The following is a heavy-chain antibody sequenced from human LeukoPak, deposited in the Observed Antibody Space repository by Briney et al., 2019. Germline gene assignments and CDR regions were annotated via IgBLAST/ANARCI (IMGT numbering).Heavy chain of an antibody. CDR3: ARHGSNYYDSSGYYQAGDAFDI. CDR1: GGSISSSSYY. D-gene: IGHD3-22*01. Sequence: SETLSLTCTVSGGSISSSSYYWGWIRQPPGKGLEWIGSIYYSGSTYYNPSLKSRVTISVDTSKNQFSLKLSSVTAADTAVYYCARHGSNYYDSSGYYQAGDAFDIWGQGTMVTVSS. CDR2: IYYSGST. V-gene: IGHV4-39*01. J-gene: IGHJ3*02.